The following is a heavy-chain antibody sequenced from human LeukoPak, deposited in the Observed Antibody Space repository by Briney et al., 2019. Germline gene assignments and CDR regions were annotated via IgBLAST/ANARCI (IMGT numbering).Heavy chain of an antibody. Sequence: PSETLSLTFTVSGGSISSSSYYWGWIRQPPGKGLEWIGSTYYSGSTYYNPSLKSRVTILVDTSKNQFSLKLGSVTAADTAVYYCAREVSSSWPYYYYYMDVWGKGTTVTVSS. D-gene: IGHD6-13*01. J-gene: IGHJ6*03. V-gene: IGHV4-39*07. CDR1: GGSISSSSYY. CDR2: TYYSGST. CDR3: AREVSSSWPYYYYYMDV.